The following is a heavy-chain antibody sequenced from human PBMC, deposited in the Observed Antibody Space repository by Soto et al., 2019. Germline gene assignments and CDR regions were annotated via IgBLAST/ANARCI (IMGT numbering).Heavy chain of an antibody. D-gene: IGHD1-1*01. CDR2: ISGSGDNT. CDR1: GFTFSSYS. Sequence: GGSLRLSCAASGFTFSSYSMTWVRQAPGKGLEWVSDISGSGDNTYYADSVKGRFTISRDNSKNTLDLQMNSLRAEDTALYYCAKRERWPASGPYWGQGTLVTFSS. V-gene: IGHV3-23*01. CDR3: AKRERWPASGPY. J-gene: IGHJ4*02.